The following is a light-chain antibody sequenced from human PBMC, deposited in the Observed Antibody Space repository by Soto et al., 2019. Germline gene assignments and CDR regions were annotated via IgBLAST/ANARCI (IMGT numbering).Light chain of an antibody. V-gene: IGKV3D-20*02. Sequence: EIVLTHSPVTLSLCPWERVTLSCRASQSVSGRYLAWYQQTPGEAPRLLIYDTSTRANGIPARFSGSGSGTEFTLTISRLEPEDFATYDCQHHYTYSTFGQGTKVDIK. CDR2: DTS. CDR3: QHHYTYST. CDR1: QSVSGRY. J-gene: IGKJ1*01.